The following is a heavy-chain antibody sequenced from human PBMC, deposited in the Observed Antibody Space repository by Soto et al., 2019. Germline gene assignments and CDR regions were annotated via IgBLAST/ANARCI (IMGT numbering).Heavy chain of an antibody. D-gene: IGHD6-13*01. Sequence: QVQLQESGPGLVKPSETLSLTCTVSGGSVSSGSYYWSWIRQPPGKGLEWIGYIYYSGSTNYNPSLKRRVTKSVDTSKNQFSLKLSTLTAADTAVYYCARGERAIRSISAAATRWFDPWGQGTLVTVSS. CDR2: IYYSGST. J-gene: IGHJ5*02. CDR1: GGSVSSGSYY. V-gene: IGHV4-61*01. CDR3: ARGERAIRSISAAATRWFDP.